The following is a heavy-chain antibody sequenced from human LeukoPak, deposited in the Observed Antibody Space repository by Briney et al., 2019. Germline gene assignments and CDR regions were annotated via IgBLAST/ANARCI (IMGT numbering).Heavy chain of an antibody. J-gene: IGHJ2*01. CDR2: ISPNSGGT. CDR3: AIQPWGSGNNWYFDL. V-gene: IGHV1-2*02. CDR1: AYTFTSYG. Sequence: ASVKVSCKASAYTFTSYGISWVRQAPGQGLEWMGWISPNSGGTDYAQRFRGRVTMTRDTSISTAYMELSSLRSDDTAVYYCAIQPWGSGNNWYFDLWGRGTLVTVSS. D-gene: IGHD7-27*01.